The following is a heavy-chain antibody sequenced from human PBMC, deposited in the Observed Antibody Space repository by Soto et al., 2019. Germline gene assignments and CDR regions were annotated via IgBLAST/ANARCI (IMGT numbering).Heavy chain of an antibody. V-gene: IGHV3-30-3*01. CDR2: VSYDGSNK. CDR1: VFTFSSYA. J-gene: IGHJ4*02. Sequence: QVQLVESGGGVVQPGRSLRLSCAASVFTFSSYAMHWGRYAAGKVLEWVAVVSYDGSNKYYADSVKGRFTISRDNSKNTLYLQMNSLRAEDTAVYYCARAVDTANPTDYWGQGTLVTVSS. D-gene: IGHD5-18*01. CDR3: ARAVDTANPTDY.